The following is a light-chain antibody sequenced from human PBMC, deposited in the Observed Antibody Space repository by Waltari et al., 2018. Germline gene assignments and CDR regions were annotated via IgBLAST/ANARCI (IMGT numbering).Light chain of an antibody. Sequence: QSALTQPASVSGSPGQSITLSCTGTSNDIGNYDLVSWYQQRPGEAPKPLMYGATKRPSGVSKRFSGSKSGKTASLTISGLQTEDEADYYCFSFVAANSFVFGPGTKVTVL. CDR3: FSFVAANSFV. CDR1: SNDIGNYDL. J-gene: IGLJ1*01. V-gene: IGLV2-23*01. CDR2: GAT.